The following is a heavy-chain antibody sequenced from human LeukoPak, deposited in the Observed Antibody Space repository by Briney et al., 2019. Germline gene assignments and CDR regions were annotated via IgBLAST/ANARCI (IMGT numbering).Heavy chain of an antibody. CDR2: ISHDGSNK. Sequence: GRALRLSCAASGFTFRSFSMHWVRPGPGGGVGWVAKISHDGSNKYYADSVNGRFTISRDNSKNTLYLQMNSLRAEDTAVFYCARWYCSGGTCYSDYWGQGTLVSVSS. CDR3: ARWYCSGGTCYSDY. J-gene: IGHJ4*02. V-gene: IGHV3-30-3*01. D-gene: IGHD2-15*01. CDR1: GFTFRSFS.